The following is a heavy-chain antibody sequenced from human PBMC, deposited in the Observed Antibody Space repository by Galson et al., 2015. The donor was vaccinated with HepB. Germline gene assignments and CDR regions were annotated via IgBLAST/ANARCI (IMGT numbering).Heavy chain of an antibody. Sequence: SLRLSCAASGFTFSYHGRHWVRQAPGKGLEWVAVIWSDGRNEHYADSVKGRFTISRENSKNTLYLQMNSLRDDDTAVYYCARDLGGVDGDGLDVWGQGSAVTVSS. V-gene: IGHV3-33*01. CDR2: IWSDGRNE. CDR3: ARDLGGVDGDGLDV. J-gene: IGHJ6*02. D-gene: IGHD5-24*01. CDR1: GFTFSYHG.